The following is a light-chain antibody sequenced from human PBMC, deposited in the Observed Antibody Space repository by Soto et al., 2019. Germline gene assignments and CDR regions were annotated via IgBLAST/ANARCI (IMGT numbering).Light chain of an antibody. J-gene: IGLJ1*01. CDR1: SSDVGLYDY. V-gene: IGLV2-14*01. Sequence: QSALAQPASVSGSPGQSITVSCTGTSSDVGLYDYVSWFQQHPGKSPKLIIYDVSHRPSGVSDRFSASKSGNTASLTISGLLAEDEADYYCSSYTSISTYVFGTGTKVTVL. CDR2: DVS. CDR3: SSYTSISTYV.